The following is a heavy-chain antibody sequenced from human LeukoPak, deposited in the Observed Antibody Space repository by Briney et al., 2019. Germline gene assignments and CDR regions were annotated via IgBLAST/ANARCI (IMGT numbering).Heavy chain of an antibody. D-gene: IGHD3-16*01. CDR3: ARPPFIISRYYFDY. CDR2: ISGSGAST. Sequence: GGSLRLSSAASGFTFSSYAMSWVRQAPGNGLQWVSAISGSGASTYYADSVKCRFTISRDNSKSTLYLQMNSLRAEDTAVYYCARPPFIISRYYFDYWGQGTLFTVSS. V-gene: IGHV3-23*01. J-gene: IGHJ4*02. CDR1: GFTFSSYA.